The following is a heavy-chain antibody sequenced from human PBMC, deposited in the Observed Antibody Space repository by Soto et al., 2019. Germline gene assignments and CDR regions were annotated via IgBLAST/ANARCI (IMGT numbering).Heavy chain of an antibody. V-gene: IGHV4-39*01. D-gene: IGHD3-16*01. CDR2: IYYSGST. CDR1: GGSISSSSYY. CDR3: ARHGGHPIASANNNWFDP. J-gene: IGHJ5*02. Sequence: SETLSLTCTVSGGSISSSSYYWGWIRQPPGKGLEWIGSIYYSGSTYYNPSLKRTVTISVDTSKNQFSLKLSSVTAADTAVYYCARHGGHPIASANNNWFDPWGQGTLVTVSS.